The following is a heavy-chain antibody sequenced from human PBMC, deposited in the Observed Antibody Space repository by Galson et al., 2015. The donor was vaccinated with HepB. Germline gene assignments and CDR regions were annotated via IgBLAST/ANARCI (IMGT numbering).Heavy chain of an antibody. CDR1: GFTFDDYA. J-gene: IGHJ4*02. D-gene: IGHD1-26*01. V-gene: IGHV3-9*01. Sequence: SLRLSCAASGFTFDDYAMYWVRQAPGKGLEWVSGISWNSGSIGYADSVKGRFTISRDNAKNSLYLQMNSLRAEDTALYYCAKDIGWELLQGLDYWGQGTLVTVSS. CDR3: AKDIGWELLQGLDY. CDR2: ISWNSGSI.